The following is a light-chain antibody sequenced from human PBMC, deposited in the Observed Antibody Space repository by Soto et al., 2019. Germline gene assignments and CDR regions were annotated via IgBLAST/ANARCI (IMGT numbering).Light chain of an antibody. CDR1: QSISNW. CDR2: DVS. J-gene: IGKJ1*01. Sequence: IQMTQSPSTLSSSVGDRVTITCRASQSISNWLAWYQQKPGRANTLLIYDVSRLESGVPSRFSGSGSGTEFTFTINSLQPDDFATYYCQQYEKFSGTFGPGTKVDIX. V-gene: IGKV1-5*01. CDR3: QQYEKFSGT.